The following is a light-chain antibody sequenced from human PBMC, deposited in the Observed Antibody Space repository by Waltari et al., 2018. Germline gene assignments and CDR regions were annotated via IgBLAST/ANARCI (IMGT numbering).Light chain of an antibody. J-gene: IGKJ1*01. CDR1: QSVTSSA. V-gene: IGKV3-20*01. CDR2: IAS. CDR3: QQYSGSPWT. Sequence: EIVLTQSPGTLSLSPGERATLSCRASQSVTSSALAWYQQKPGQAPRLLIYIASSRATGIPDRFSGSGSGTDFTLTISRLEPEDFAVYYCQQYSGSPWTFGQGTKVEIK.